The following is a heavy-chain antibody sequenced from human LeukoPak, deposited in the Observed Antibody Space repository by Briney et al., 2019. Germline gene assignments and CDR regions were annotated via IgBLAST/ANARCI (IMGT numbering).Heavy chain of an antibody. Sequence: GGSLRLSCAASGFSFSTNSMDWVRQVPGKGLEWISYISSNSATTYYADSVKGRFTISRDNAKNSLYLHMNSLRADDTAVYYCARDTRSLIDYWGQGTLVTVSS. CDR1: GFSFSTNS. CDR3: ARDTRSLIDY. V-gene: IGHV3-48*01. CDR2: ISSNSATT. D-gene: IGHD1-26*01. J-gene: IGHJ4*02.